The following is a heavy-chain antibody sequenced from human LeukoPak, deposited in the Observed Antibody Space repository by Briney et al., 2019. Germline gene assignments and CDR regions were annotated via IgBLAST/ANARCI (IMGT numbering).Heavy chain of an antibody. V-gene: IGHV3-48*02. CDR3: ARDGMVRGVIIWDAFDI. J-gene: IGHJ3*02. CDR2: ISSSSSTI. CDR1: GFTFSNYN. D-gene: IGHD3-10*01. Sequence: PGGSLRLSCAASGFTFSNYNMNWVRQAPGKGLEWVSYISSSSSTIYYADSVKGRFTISRDNAKNSLYLQMNSLRDEDTAVYYCARDGMVRGVIIWDAFDIWGQGTMVTVSS.